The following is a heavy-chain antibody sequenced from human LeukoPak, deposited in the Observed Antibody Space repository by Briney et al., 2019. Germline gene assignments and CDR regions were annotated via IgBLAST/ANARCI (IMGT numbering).Heavy chain of an antibody. CDR3: ARDRVEWTTRFLVQYYYMDV. Sequence: GGSLRLSRAASGFTFSSYAMHWVRQAPGKGLEWVAVISYDGSNKYYADSVKGRLTISRDNSKNTLYLQMNSLRAEDTAVYYCARDRVEWTTRFLVQYYYMDVWGKGTTVTVSS. CDR2: ISYDGSNK. V-gene: IGHV3-30*04. CDR1: GFTFSSYA. J-gene: IGHJ6*03. D-gene: IGHD3-3*01.